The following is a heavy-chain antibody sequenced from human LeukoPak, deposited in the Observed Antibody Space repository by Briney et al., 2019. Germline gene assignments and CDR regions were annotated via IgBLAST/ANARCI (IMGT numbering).Heavy chain of an antibody. Sequence: PSETLSLTCSVSGGSISSYLWSWIRQPPGKGLESIGCIFNSGSTNYNPSLKSRVTISVDTSKNHFSLELTSVTAADTAVYYCAKSPNRYNWNYNIDALGMWGQGTLVTVSS. D-gene: IGHD1-7*01. J-gene: IGHJ3*02. CDR3: AKSPNRYNWNYNIDALGM. CDR2: IFNSGST. V-gene: IGHV4-59*08. CDR1: GGSISSYL.